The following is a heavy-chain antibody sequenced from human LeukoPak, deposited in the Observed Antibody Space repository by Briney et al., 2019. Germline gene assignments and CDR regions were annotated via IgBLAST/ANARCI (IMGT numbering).Heavy chain of an antibody. CDR3: ARSGCSSTSCYPYNNWFDP. J-gene: IGHJ5*02. CDR2: IIPIFGIA. CDR1: GGTFSSCA. D-gene: IGHD2-2*01. V-gene: IGHV1-69*04. Sequence: ASVKVSCKASGGTFSSCAISWVRQAPGQGLEWMGRIIPIFGIANYAQKFQGRVTITADKSTSTAYMELSSLRSEDTAVYYCARSGCSSTSCYPYNNWFDPWGQGTLVTVSS.